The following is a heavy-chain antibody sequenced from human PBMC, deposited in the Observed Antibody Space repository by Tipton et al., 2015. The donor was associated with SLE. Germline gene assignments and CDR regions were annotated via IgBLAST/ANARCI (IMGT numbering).Heavy chain of an antibody. CDR2: IYCSGST. CDR1: GGSISSGDYY. V-gene: IGHV4-61*08. J-gene: IGHJ6*02. CDR3: AVAVVPAGMDV. D-gene: IGHD2-15*01. Sequence: TLSLTCTVSGGSISSGDYYWSWIRQPPGKGLEWIGYIYCSGSTNYNPSLKSRVTISVDTSKNQFSLKLSSVTAADTAVYYCAVAVVPAGMDVWGQGTTVTVSS.